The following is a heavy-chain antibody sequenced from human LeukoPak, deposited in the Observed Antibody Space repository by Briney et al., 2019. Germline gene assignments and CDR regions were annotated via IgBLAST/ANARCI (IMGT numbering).Heavy chain of an antibody. D-gene: IGHD6-19*01. CDR2: INPNSGGT. V-gene: IGHV1-2*02. CDR1: GYTFTGYF. J-gene: IGHJ4*02. Sequence: ASVKVSCKTSGYTFTGYFMHWVRQAPGQGLEWMGWINPNSGGTNYAQKFQGRVTMTRDTSISTAYMELSWLRSDDTAVYYCARVVAVAGMVYWGQGTLVTVSS. CDR3: ARVVAVAGMVY.